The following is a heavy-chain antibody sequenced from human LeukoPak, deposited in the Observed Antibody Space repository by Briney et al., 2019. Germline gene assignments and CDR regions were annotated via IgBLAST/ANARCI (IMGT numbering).Heavy chain of an antibody. CDR2: IFSSGST. Sequence: SETLSLTCAVSGGSISSGGYSWSWIRQPPGKGLEWIGYIFSSGSTNYNPSLKSRVTISVDTSRNQFSLKLSSVTAADTAVYYCARRQIYFDYWGQGTLVTVSS. CDR1: GGSISSGGYS. V-gene: IGHV4-61*08. J-gene: IGHJ4*02. CDR3: ARRQIYFDY.